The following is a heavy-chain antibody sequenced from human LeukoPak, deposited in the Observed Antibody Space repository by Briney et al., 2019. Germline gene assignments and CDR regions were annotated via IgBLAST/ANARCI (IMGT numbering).Heavy chain of an antibody. V-gene: IGHV4-34*01. J-gene: IGHJ2*01. Sequence: SETLSLTCAVQGASLRGSYWSWIRQPPGHGLQWIGQIEHSVITRSIPSLKSRVTISLDTSQSQVSLKVNSVTAADTAVYFCARGGNGWYFDLWGRGTLVTVSS. CDR1: GASLRGSY. D-gene: IGHD1-14*01. CDR3: ARGGNGWYFDL. CDR2: IEHSVIT.